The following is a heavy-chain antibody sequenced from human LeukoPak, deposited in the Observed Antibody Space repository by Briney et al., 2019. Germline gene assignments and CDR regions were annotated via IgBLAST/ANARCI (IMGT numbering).Heavy chain of an antibody. CDR3: AKTAPTSDIVVVVAANYYYMDV. J-gene: IGHJ6*03. Sequence: GGSLRLSCAASGFTFSRYAMSWVRQAPGKGLEWVSGSGSGGTTYYADSVKGRFTISRDNSKNTLYLQMNSLRAEDTAVYYCAKTAPTSDIVVVVAANYYYMDVWGKGSTVTVSS. CDR2: SGSGGTT. D-gene: IGHD2-15*01. CDR1: GFTFSRYA. V-gene: IGHV3-23*01.